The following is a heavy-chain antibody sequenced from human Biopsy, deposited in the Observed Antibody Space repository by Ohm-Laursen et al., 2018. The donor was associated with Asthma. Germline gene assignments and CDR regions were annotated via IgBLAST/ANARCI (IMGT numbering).Heavy chain of an antibody. D-gene: IGHD3-22*01. V-gene: IGHV3-30*03. CDR3: ARQSGQEYGDSIPFDT. Sequence: RSLRLSCAAAGFTFGDYWMSWVRQVPGKGLEWVALVSSDGHNKYYEDSVKGRFTISRDNSRNRLYLQINSLTVEDSAVYFCARQSGQEYGDSIPFDTWGQGTKVAVSS. J-gene: IGHJ3*02. CDR2: VSSDGHNK. CDR1: GFTFGDYW.